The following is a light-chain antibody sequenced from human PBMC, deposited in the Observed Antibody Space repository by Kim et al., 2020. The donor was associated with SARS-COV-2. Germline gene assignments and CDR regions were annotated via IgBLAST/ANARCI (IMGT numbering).Light chain of an antibody. CDR2: GKN. V-gene: IGLV3-19*01. CDR3: ASRYSTTNRLL. CDR1: SLRSYY. J-gene: IGLJ2*01. Sequence: SSELTQDPAMSVALGQTVTITCQGDSLRSYYASWYQQKPGQAPVVVIYGKNNRLSGIPDRFSGSRSGNTASLTITGAQAEDEADYHCASRYSTTNRLLFGGGTPLTVL.